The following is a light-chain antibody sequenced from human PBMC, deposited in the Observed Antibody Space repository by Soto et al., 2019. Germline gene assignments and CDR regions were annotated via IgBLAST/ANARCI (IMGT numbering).Light chain of an antibody. CDR3: CSYAGSSTLV. CDR1: SSDVGSYNL. J-gene: IGLJ1*01. CDR2: EVS. Sequence: QSVLPRPASVSGSPGQSSTISNTGTSSDVGSYNLVSWYQQHPGKAPKLMIYEVSKRPSGVSNRFSGSKSGNTSSLTISGLQAEDEADYYCCSYAGSSTLVFGTGTKVTVL. V-gene: IGLV2-23*02.